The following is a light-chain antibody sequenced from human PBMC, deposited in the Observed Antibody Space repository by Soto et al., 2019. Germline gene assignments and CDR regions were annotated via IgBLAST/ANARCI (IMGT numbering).Light chain of an antibody. CDR1: QSVSSY. V-gene: IGKV3-11*01. CDR2: DAS. Sequence: EIVLTQSPATLSLSPGERATLSCRASQSVSSYLAWYQHKPGQAPRLLLYDASNRATGIPARFSGSGSGTDFTLTISSLEPEDFAVYYWQQRADWWTFGQGTKVEIK. CDR3: QQRADWWT. J-gene: IGKJ1*01.